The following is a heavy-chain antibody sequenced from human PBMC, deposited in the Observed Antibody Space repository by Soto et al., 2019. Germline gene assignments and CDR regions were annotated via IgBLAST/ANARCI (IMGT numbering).Heavy chain of an antibody. Sequence: PSETLSLTCTVSGGSISSYYWSWIRQPPGKGLEWIGSIYYSGSTYYNPSLKSRVTISVDTSKNQFSLKLSSVTAADTAVYYCARQGHLMVYARWFDPWGQGTLVTVSS. V-gene: IGHV4-59*05. CDR3: ARQGHLMVYARWFDP. CDR1: GGSISSYY. J-gene: IGHJ5*02. CDR2: IYYSGST. D-gene: IGHD2-8*01.